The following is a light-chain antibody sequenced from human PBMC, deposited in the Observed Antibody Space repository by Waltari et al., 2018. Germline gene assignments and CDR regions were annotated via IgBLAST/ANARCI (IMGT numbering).Light chain of an antibody. CDR3: QQYYSTPFT. CDR2: GAS. V-gene: IGKV4-1*01. CDR1: LSILHSSENKNQ. Sequence: DIVMTQSPDSLSVSLGARANINCKSSLSILHSSENKNQLGWYQQKSGQSPKLLSYGASTRESGVPDRFSGSGSGTDFTLTISSLQTEDVAVYYCQQYYSTPFTFGPGTKVDIK. J-gene: IGKJ3*01.